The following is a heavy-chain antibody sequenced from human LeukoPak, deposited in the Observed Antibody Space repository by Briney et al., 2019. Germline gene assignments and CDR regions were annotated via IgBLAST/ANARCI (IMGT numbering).Heavy chain of an antibody. V-gene: IGHV1-2*02. CDR2: INPNSGGT. J-gene: IGHJ4*02. CDR1: GYTFTGYY. Sequence: ASVKVSCKASGYTFTGYYMHWVRQAPGQGLEWMGWINPNSGGTNYAQKFQGRVTMTRDTSISTAYMELSRLRSDDTAVYYCARSPSGYYYRFDYWGQGTLVTVSS. CDR3: ARSPSGYYYRFDY. D-gene: IGHD3-22*01.